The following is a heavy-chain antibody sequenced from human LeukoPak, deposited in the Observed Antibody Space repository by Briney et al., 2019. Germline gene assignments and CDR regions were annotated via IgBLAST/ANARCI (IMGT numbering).Heavy chain of an antibody. CDR1: GFTFSSYS. D-gene: IGHD3-9*01. Sequence: PGGSLRLSCAASGFTFSSYSMNWVRQAPGKGLEWVSFISSSSSHIYYADSVKGRFTISRDNAKNSLYLQMNSLRAEDTAVYYCARDRLSQLRYFDWLPHLDAFDIWGQGTMVTVSS. CDR2: ISSSSSHI. CDR3: ARDRLSQLRYFDWLPHLDAFDI. V-gene: IGHV3-21*01. J-gene: IGHJ3*02.